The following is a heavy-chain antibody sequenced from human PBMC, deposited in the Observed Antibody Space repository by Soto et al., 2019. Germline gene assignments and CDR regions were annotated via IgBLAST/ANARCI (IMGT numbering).Heavy chain of an antibody. Sequence: QVQLQQWGAGLLKPSETLSLTCAVYGGSFSGYYWSWIRQPPGKGLEWIGEINHSGSTNYNPSLKSRVTISVDTSKNQFSLKLSSVTAADTAVYYSALWFGDYYYYYGMDVWGQGTTVTVSS. D-gene: IGHD3-10*01. CDR1: GGSFSGYY. CDR2: INHSGST. J-gene: IGHJ6*02. V-gene: IGHV4-34*01. CDR3: ALWFGDYYYYYGMDV.